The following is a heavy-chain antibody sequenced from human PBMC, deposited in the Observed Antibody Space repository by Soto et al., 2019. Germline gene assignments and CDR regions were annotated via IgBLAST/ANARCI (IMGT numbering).Heavy chain of an antibody. J-gene: IGHJ6*02. V-gene: IGHV1-69*12. CDR3: ARDPIDRYGMDV. Sequence: QVQLVQSGAEVKKPGSSVKVSCKAFGGTFSSYAISWVRPAPGQGLEWMGGIIPIFGTANYAQKFQGRVTITADESTSTAYMELSSLRSEDTAVYYCARDPIDRYGMDVWGQGTTVTVSS. CDR1: GGTFSSYA. CDR2: IIPIFGTA.